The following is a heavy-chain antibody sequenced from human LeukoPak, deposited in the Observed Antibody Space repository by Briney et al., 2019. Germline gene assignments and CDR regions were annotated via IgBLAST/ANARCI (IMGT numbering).Heavy chain of an antibody. Sequence: PSETLSLTCTVSGGSISGWYWSWIRQPPGKGLEWIGNIYGSGYTNYNPSLKSRVTMSIDTSKNHFSLKLNSATAADTAVYYCARGSEWLSPWGQGTLVTVSS. CDR3: ARGSEWLSP. CDR1: GGSISGWY. J-gene: IGHJ5*02. V-gene: IGHV4-59*12. CDR2: IYGSGYT. D-gene: IGHD3-3*01.